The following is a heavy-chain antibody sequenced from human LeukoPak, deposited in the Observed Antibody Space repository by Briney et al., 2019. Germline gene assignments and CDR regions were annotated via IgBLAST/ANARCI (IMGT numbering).Heavy chain of an antibody. CDR2: IYSSGRT. J-gene: IGHJ1*01. V-gene: IGHV4-4*07. CDR3: ARDYALWGDYAVFQD. CDR1: GGSISNYY. D-gene: IGHD4-17*01. Sequence: SETLSLTCTVSGGSISNYYWSWFRQPGGKGLEWIGRIYSSGRTNYNPSLKSRVTMSVDTSRNQFSLRLSSVTAADTAVYYCARDYALWGDYAVFQDWGQGTLVTVSS.